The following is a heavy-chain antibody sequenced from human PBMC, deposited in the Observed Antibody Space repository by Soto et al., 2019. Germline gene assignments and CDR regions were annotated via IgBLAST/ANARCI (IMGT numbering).Heavy chain of an antibody. CDR2: IIPIFGTA. V-gene: IGHV1-69*01. CDR1: GGTFSSYA. CDR3: ASQEVDTAMVDNY. Sequence: QVQLVQSGAEVKKPGSSVKVSCKASGGTFSSYAISWVRQAPGQGLEWMGGIIPIFGTANYAQKFQGRVTINADESTSTAYMELRRLRSEDTAVYYCASQEVDTAMVDNYWGQGPLVTVSS. D-gene: IGHD5-18*01. J-gene: IGHJ4*02.